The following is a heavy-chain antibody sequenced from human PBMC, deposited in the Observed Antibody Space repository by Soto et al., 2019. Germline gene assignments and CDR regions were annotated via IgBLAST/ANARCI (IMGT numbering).Heavy chain of an antibody. CDR1: GFTFSSHD. CDR2: TGTTGDT. D-gene: IGHD2-15*01. Sequence: EVQLVESGGGLVQPGGSLRLSCVASGFTFSSHDMHWVRQVPGKRLEWVSGTGTTGDTYYPGSVKGRFIISREDAKNSLYLQMTTLRAGDTAVYYCARDQRAADASWFFDIWGRGTLVTVSS. J-gene: IGHJ2*01. V-gene: IGHV3-13*01. CDR3: ARDQRAADASWFFDI.